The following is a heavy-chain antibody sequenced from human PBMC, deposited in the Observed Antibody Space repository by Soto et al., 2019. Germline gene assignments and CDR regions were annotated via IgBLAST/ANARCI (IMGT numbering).Heavy chain of an antibody. V-gene: IGHV4-34*01. CDR2: INHSGST. CDR3: ARHLFDSWKGYPYYYMDV. D-gene: IGHD3-3*01. Sequence: PSETLSLTCAVYGGSFSGYYWSWIRQPPGKGLEWIGEINHSGSTNYNPSLKSRVTISVDTSKNQFSLKLSSVTAADTAVYYCARHLFDSWKGYPYYYMDVWGKGTAVTVSS. J-gene: IGHJ6*03. CDR1: GGSFSGYY.